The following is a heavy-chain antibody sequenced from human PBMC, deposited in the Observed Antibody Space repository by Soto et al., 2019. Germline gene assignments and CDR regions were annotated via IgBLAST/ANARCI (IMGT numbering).Heavy chain of an antibody. CDR1: GYNFTQYT. D-gene: IGHD2-2*01. J-gene: IGHJ5*02. CDR3: ARDLYSSSFFWFDA. CDR2: ITAGDGKT. Sequence: QVHLVQSGAEVKKPGASVKVSCKASGYNFTQYTIHWVRQAPGQRLEWMGWITAGDGKTQYSKKFQTRATIRSDVSATTVYMDLNSLRSEDTAVYYCARDLYSSSFFWFDAWGRGTLVIVSS. V-gene: IGHV1-3*01.